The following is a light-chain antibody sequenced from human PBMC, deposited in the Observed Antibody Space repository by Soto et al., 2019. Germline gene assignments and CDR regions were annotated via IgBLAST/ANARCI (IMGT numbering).Light chain of an antibody. CDR2: GSS. CDR1: QSVRSN. V-gene: IGKV3-15*01. J-gene: IGKJ4*01. Sequence: EIVMTQSPATLSVSPGERATLSCRASQSVRSNLAWYQQKHGQAPRLLIYGSSTRATGIPARFSGSGSGTEFTLTISSLQSEDFAVYYCQQYNNWPPLTFGGGTKVEIK. CDR3: QQYNNWPPLT.